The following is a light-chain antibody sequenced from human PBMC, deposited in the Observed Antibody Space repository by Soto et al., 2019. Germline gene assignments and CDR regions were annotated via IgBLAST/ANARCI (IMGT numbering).Light chain of an antibody. J-gene: IGKJ2*01. CDR2: GAS. Sequence: EIGLTQSPGTLSLSPGERATLSCRASQSVSSSYLAWYQQKPGQAPRLLIYGASSRATGIPDRFSGSGSGTDFTLTFSRLEPEDFAVYYCQQYGSSPYTFGQGTKLEIK. V-gene: IGKV3-20*01. CDR1: QSVSSSY. CDR3: QQYGSSPYT.